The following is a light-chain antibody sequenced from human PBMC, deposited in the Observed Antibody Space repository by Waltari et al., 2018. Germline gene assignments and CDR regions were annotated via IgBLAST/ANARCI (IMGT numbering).Light chain of an antibody. J-gene: IGKJ2*03. V-gene: IGKV3-20*01. CDR2: GAS. CDR3: QKYDNSPHS. Sequence: VILTQSPDTLSLSPGEGATLSCRASQSVGSDLAWYRQKPGQAPRLLIYGASTRANGIPDRFSGSGSRTEFTLTISSLEPEDFAVFYCQKYDNSPHSFGQGTKVEIK. CDR1: QSVGSD.